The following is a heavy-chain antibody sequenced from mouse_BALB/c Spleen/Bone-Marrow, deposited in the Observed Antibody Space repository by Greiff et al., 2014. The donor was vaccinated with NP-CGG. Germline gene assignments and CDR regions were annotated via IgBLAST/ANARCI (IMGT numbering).Heavy chain of an antibody. D-gene: IGHD1-1*01. Sequence: VQLQQSGSELVKPGASVELSCAASGFNIKDTYMRWVKQRPEQGLEWIGRIDPANGDTKYDPKFQGKATITADTSSNTAYLQLSSLTSEDTAVYYCTRPSFYYGSSYWYFDVWGAGTTVTVSS. CDR3: TRPSFYYGSSYWYFDV. CDR1: GFNIKDTY. CDR2: IDPANGDT. V-gene: IGHV14-3*02. J-gene: IGHJ1*01.